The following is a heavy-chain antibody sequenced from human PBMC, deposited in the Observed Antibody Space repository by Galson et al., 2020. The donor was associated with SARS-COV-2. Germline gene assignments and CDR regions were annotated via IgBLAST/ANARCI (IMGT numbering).Heavy chain of an antibody. CDR1: GFTFSSYS. Sequence: TGGSLRLSCAASGFTFSSYSMNWVRQAPGKGLEWVSSISSSSSYIYYAHSVKGRFTIPRDNAKNSLYLQMNSLRAEDTAVYYCARLAVAAYDFWSGYYSGWFDPWGQGTLVTVSS. V-gene: IGHV3-21*01. D-gene: IGHD3-3*01. J-gene: IGHJ5*02. CDR3: ARLAVAAYDFWSGYYSGWFDP. CDR2: ISSSSSYI.